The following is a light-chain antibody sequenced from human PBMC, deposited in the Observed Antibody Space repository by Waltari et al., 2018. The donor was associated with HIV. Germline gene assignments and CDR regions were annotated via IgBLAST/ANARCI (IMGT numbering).Light chain of an antibody. CDR3: AAWDDSLNAWV. CDR1: SSNLGSNI. CDR2: SNN. V-gene: IGLV1-44*01. Sequence: QSVLTQPPSASGTPGQRVSISCSGSSSNLGSNIVNWYQQLPGTAPKLLIYSNNQWPSGVPDRFSGSKSGTSASLAISGLQSEDEADYYCAAWDDSLNAWVFGGGTKLTVL. J-gene: IGLJ3*02.